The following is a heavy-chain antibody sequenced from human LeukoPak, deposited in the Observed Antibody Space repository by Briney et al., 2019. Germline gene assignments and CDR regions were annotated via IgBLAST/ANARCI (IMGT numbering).Heavy chain of an antibody. D-gene: IGHD3-10*01. CDR1: GFTFSDYY. Sequence: PGGSLRLSCAASGFTFSDYYMTWIRQAPGKGLEWVSYISSSGITIYYADSVKGRFTISRDNAKKSLYLEMNSLRAEDTAVYYCARDQHGLGYGSLFDYWGQGTLVTVSS. CDR2: ISSSGITI. J-gene: IGHJ4*02. V-gene: IGHV3-11*01. CDR3: ARDQHGLGYGSLFDY.